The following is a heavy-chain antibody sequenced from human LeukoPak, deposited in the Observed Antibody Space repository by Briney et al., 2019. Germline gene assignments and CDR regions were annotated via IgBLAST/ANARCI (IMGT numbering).Heavy chain of an antibody. V-gene: IGHV1-2*02. CDR2: INPNSGGT. D-gene: IGHD5-24*01. J-gene: IGHJ4*02. CDR1: GYTFTGCY. CDR3: ARGNRRDGPNFGY. Sequence: GASVKVSCKASGYTFTGCYMHWVRQAPGQGLEWMGWINPNSGGTNYAQKFQGRVTMTRDTSISTAYMELSRLRSDDTAVYYCARGNRRDGPNFGYWGQGTLVTVSS.